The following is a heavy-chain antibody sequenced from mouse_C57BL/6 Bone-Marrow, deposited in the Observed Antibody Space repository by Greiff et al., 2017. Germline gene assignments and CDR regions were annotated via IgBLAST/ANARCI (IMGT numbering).Heavy chain of an antibody. Sequence: QVQLQQPGAELVKPGASVKLSCKASGYTFTSYWMHWVKQRPGQGLEWIGMIHPNSGSTNYNEKFKGKATLTVDKSSSTAYMQLSSLTSEDSAVYDCARITGTGDEWGQGTTRTVSA. J-gene: IGHJ2*01. V-gene: IGHV1-64*01. CDR3: ARITGTGDE. CDR2: IHPNSGST. D-gene: IGHD4-1*01. CDR1: GYTFTSYW.